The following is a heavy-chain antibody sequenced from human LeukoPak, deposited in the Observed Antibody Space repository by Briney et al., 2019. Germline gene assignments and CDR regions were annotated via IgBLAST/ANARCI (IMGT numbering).Heavy chain of an antibody. J-gene: IGHJ5*02. CDR2: IYPGDSDN. D-gene: IGHD1-20*01. Sequence: GESLKISCKGSGYSFTSYWSGGVRQMPGKGLEWMGIIYPGDSDNRYSASCQGQVTISEDKSISTAYLPCSSLKASDTAMYYCARESVTGTNWFDPWGQGTLVTVSS. CDR1: GYSFTSYW. CDR3: ARESVTGTNWFDP. V-gene: IGHV5-51*01.